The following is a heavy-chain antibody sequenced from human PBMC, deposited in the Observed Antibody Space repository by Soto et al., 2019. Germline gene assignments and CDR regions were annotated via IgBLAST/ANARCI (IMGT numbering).Heavy chain of an antibody. V-gene: IGHV1-2*02. J-gene: IGHJ4*02. Sequence: ASVKVSCKASGYTFTGYYMHWVRQAPGQGLEWMGWINANSGGTNYSQKFQGRVTMTRDTAANTVYMDLSSLTFEDTGVYYCARSSSSINDYWGQGTLVTVSS. CDR2: INANSGGT. D-gene: IGHD2-2*01. CDR1: GYTFTGYY. CDR3: ARSSSSINDY.